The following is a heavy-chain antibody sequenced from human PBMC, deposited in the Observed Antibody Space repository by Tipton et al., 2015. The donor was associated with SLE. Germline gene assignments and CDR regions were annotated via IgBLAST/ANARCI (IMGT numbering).Heavy chain of an antibody. Sequence: SLRLSCAASGFTFSDYYMSWIRQAPGKGLEWVSYISSSGSTIYYADSVKGRFTISRDNAKNSLYLQMNSLRAEDTAVYYCARGIKYYYDSSGYPGYWGQGTLVTVSS. V-gene: IGHV3-11*01. D-gene: IGHD3-22*01. CDR2: ISSSGSTI. CDR1: GFTFSDYY. J-gene: IGHJ4*02. CDR3: ARGIKYYYDSSGYPGY.